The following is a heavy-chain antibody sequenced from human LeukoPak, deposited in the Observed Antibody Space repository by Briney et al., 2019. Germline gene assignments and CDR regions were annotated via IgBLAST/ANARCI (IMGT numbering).Heavy chain of an antibody. D-gene: IGHD3-10*01. CDR3: AREGYYGSGRHFDY. J-gene: IGHJ4*02. Sequence: PGGSLRLSCAASGFTFSSYSMNWVRQAPGRGLEWVSYISSSSTGIYYADSVKGRFTISRDNAKNSLYLQMNSLRHEDTAVYYCAREGYYGSGRHFDYWGQGTLVTASS. CDR1: GFTFSSYS. V-gene: IGHV3-48*02. CDR2: ISSSSTGI.